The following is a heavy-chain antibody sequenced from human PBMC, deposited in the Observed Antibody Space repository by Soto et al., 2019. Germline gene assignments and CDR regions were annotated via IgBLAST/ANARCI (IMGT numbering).Heavy chain of an antibody. J-gene: IGHJ6*02. CDR2: FTADNGNT. V-gene: IGHV1-18*01. Sequence: QVRLVQSGAEVKKPGASVKVSWKDSGYILTSYGINWVRQATVLGPAWLGWFTADNGNTEYTQKVQGRVTMTTDTTTSTASLELRSLTSDDTAVDYCARDRRGIAAPGVCMDVWGQGTTFTVTS. CDR1: GYILTSYG. CDR3: ARDRRGIAAPGVCMDV. D-gene: IGHD6-13*01.